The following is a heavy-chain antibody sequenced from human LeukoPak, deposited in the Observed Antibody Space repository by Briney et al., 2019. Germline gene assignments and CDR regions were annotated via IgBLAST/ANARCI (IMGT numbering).Heavy chain of an antibody. D-gene: IGHD6-13*01. CDR3: ARTGSSWIFDY. V-gene: IGHV1-8*03. CDR2: MNPNSGNT. J-gene: IGHJ4*02. CDR1: GYTFTSYD. Sequence: ASVKVSCKASGYTFTSYDINWVRQATGQGLERMGWMNPNSGNTGYAQKFQGRVTITRNTSISTAYMELSSLRSEDTAVYYCARTGSSWIFDYWGQGTLVTVSS.